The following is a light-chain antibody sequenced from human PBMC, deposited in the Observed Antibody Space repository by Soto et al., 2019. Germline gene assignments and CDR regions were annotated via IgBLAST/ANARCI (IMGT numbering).Light chain of an antibody. V-gene: IGLV4-60*03. CDR3: ETWDSSTQV. Sequence: QPVLTQSSSASASLGSSVKLTCILSSGHSSYIIAWHQQQPGKAPRYLMKLEGSGSYNKGSGVPDRFSGSSSGADRYLTISNLQSEDEADYYCETWDSSTQVFGGGTKLTVL. CDR1: SGHSSYI. CDR2: LEGSGSY. J-gene: IGLJ2*01.